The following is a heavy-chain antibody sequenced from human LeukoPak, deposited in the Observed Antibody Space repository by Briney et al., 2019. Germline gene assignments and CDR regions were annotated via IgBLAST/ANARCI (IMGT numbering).Heavy chain of an antibody. D-gene: IGHD6-13*01. V-gene: IGHV1-69*05. Sequence: SVKVSCKASGGTFSRYAISWVRQAPGQGLEWMGGIIPIFGTANYAQKFQGRVTITTDESTSTAYMELSSLRSEDTAVYYCARGYSSSWYEKNNWFDPWGQGTLVTVSS. CDR1: GGTFSRYA. J-gene: IGHJ5*02. CDR3: ARGYSSSWYEKNNWFDP. CDR2: IIPIFGTA.